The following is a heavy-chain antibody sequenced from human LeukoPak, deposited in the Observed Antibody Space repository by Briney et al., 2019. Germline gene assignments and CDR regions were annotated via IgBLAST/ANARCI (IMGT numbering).Heavy chain of an antibody. CDR3: ARQDYTGGFDY. CDR2: IYYSGST. CDR1: GGSISSSSYY. V-gene: IGHV4-39*01. Sequence: PSETLSLTCTVSGGSISSSSYYWGWIRQPPGKGLEWIGSIYYSGSTYYNPSLKSRVTISVDTSKNQFSLKLSSVTAADTAVYYCARQDYTGGFDYWGQGTLVTVSS. J-gene: IGHJ4*02. D-gene: IGHD2-2*02.